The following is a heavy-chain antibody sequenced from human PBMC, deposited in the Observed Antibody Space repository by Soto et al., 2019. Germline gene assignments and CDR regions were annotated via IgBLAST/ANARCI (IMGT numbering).Heavy chain of an antibody. D-gene: IGHD2-15*01. CDR1: GYTFTGYY. CDR3: ARDRGYDAHDYYYNAMDV. CDR2: INPQTGGT. V-gene: IGHV1-2*02. Sequence: QVQLVQSGAEVKTPGASVRVSCKASGYTFTGYYIHWVREAPGQGLEWMGWINPQTGGTSYAQKFQGRVTLSRDTSINTAYLELSRLTFDDAAVYFCARDRGYDAHDYYYNAMDVWGQGTTVTVSS. J-gene: IGHJ6*02.